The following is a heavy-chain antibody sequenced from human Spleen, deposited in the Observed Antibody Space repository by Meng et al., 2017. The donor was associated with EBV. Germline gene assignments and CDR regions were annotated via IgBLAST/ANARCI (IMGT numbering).Heavy chain of an antibody. J-gene: IGHJ5*02. CDR1: GGSISSGDHP. V-gene: IGHV4-30-2*01. Sequence: QLQLQESGSGLLKPSQTLSLTCAVSGGSISSGDHPWSWIRQPPGRGLELLGYIYHGGSAFYSPSLKTRVTMSIDKSKNQFSLNVSSVTAADTAFYYCARGAYDRFGLDPWGQGTLVTASS. CDR2: IYHGGSA. D-gene: IGHD3-16*01. CDR3: ARGAYDRFGLDP.